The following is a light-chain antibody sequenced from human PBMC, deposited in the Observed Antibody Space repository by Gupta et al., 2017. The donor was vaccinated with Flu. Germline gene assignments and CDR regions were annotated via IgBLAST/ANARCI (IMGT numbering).Light chain of an antibody. V-gene: IGKV1-5*03. CDR3: QQDNSYSWT. Sequence: CRVSQGVVGWLVWPGQQACKSRRFLKSMQTRYGSGVLYWFSGSGSETDFTLTISSLEPDDFGIYYCQQDNSYSWTFGGGTKVEI. CDR1: QGVVGW. J-gene: IGKJ1*01. CDR2: MQT.